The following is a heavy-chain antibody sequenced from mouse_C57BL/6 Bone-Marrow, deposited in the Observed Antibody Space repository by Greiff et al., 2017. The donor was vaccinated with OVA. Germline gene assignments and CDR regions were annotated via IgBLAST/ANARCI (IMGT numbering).Heavy chain of an antibody. J-gene: IGHJ4*01. CDR2: INPSNGGT. Sequence: QVQLQQPGTELVKPGASVKLSCKASGYTFTSYWMHWVKQRPGQGLEWIGNINPSNGGTNYNEKFKSKATLTVDKSSSTAYMQLSSLTSEDSAVYDCARELYYYGSSYGYAMDYWGQGTSVTVSS. V-gene: IGHV1-53*01. D-gene: IGHD1-1*01. CDR3: ARELYYYGSSYGYAMDY. CDR1: GYTFTSYW.